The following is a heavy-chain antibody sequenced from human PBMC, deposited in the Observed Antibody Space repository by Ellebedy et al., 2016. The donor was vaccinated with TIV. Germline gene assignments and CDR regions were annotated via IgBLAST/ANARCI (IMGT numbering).Heavy chain of an antibody. Sequence: PGGSLRLSCAASAFTFSRYWMYWVRQAPGKGLVWVSRIKYDGSITTYADSVKGRFTISRDNAKNTLYLQMNSLRAEDTALYFCARDSEDAGPASDYWGQGTLVTVSS. J-gene: IGHJ4*02. D-gene: IGHD2-15*01. V-gene: IGHV3-74*01. CDR3: ARDSEDAGPASDY. CDR1: AFTFSRYW. CDR2: IKYDGSIT.